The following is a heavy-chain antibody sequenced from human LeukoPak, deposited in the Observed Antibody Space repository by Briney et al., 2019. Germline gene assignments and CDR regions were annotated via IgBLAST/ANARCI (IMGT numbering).Heavy chain of an antibody. D-gene: IGHD6-13*01. V-gene: IGHV3-30*02. Sequence: GGSLILSCAASGFTFCSYGMHWVRQAPGKGLEWVAFIRYDGSNKYYADSVKGRFTISRDNSKNTLYLQMNSLRAEDTAVYYCAKDSQPLPGIAAAGHFDYWGQGTLVTVSS. CDR1: GFTFCSYG. J-gene: IGHJ4*02. CDR2: IRYDGSNK. CDR3: AKDSQPLPGIAAAGHFDY.